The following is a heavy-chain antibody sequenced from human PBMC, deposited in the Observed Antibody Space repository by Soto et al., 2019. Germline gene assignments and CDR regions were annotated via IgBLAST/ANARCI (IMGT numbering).Heavy chain of an antibody. Sequence: GGSLRLSCAASGFTFTRYSMNWVRQAPGKGLEWVSSISSTTNYIYYGDSMKGRFTISRDNAKNSLYLEMNSLRAENTAVYYCARESEDLTSNFDYWGQGTLVTVSS. CDR1: GFTFTRYS. V-gene: IGHV3-21*06. CDR3: ARESEDLTSNFDY. CDR2: ISSTTNYI. J-gene: IGHJ4*02.